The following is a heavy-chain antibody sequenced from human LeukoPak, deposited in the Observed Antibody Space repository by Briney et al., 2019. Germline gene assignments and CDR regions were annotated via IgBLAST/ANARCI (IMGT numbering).Heavy chain of an antibody. CDR3: ARGRPHGNDY. D-gene: IGHD4-23*01. J-gene: IGHJ4*02. V-gene: IGHV3-66*01. CDR2: IYSDSSA. Sequence: GGSLRLSCAASGITVSYNFMSWVRQAPGKGLEWVSVIYSDSSADYADSVKGRFTISRDNAKNTLYLQMNSLRVEDTAVYYCARGRPHGNDYWGQGTLVTVSS. CDR1: GITVSYNF.